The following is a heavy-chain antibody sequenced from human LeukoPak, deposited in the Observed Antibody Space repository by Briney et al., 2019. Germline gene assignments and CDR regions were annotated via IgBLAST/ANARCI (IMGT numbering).Heavy chain of an antibody. D-gene: IGHD2-2*01. CDR2: IYYSGST. CDR1: GGSISSYY. CDR3: ARSGLYQKWTDVDAFDI. V-gene: IGHV4-59*08. Sequence: SETLSLTCTVSGGSISSYYWSWIRQPPGKGLEWIGYIYYSGSTNYNPSLKSRVTISVDTSKNQFSLKLSSVTAADTAVYYCARSGLYQKWTDVDAFDIWGQGTMVTVSS. J-gene: IGHJ3*02.